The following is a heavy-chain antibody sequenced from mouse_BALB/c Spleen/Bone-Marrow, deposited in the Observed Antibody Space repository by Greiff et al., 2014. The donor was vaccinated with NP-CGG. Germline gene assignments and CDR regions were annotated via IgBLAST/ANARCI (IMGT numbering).Heavy chain of an antibody. Sequence: QVQLKESGAELARPGASVKLSCKASGYTFTSYWMQWVKQRPGQGLEWIGAIYPGDGDTRYTQKFKGKATLTADKSSSTAYMQLSSLASEDSAVYYCARGFPVDYWGQGTTLTVSS. CDR2: IYPGDGDT. CDR1: GYTFTSYW. V-gene: IGHV1-87*01. J-gene: IGHJ2*01. CDR3: ARGFPVDY.